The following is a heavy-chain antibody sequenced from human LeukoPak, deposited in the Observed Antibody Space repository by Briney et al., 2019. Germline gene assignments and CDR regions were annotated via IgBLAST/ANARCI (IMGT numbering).Heavy chain of an antibody. V-gene: IGHV3-21*01. CDR3: ARSSILEWLPYYYYYMDV. D-gene: IGHD3-3*01. CDR2: ISSSSSYI. CDR1: GFTFSSYS. Sequence: GGSLRLSRAASGFTFSSYSMNWVPHAPGKRVEWVSSISSSSSYINYADSVKGRFTISRDNAKNSLYLQMNSLRAEDTAVYYCARSSILEWLPYYYYYMDVWGKGSTVTV. J-gene: IGHJ6*03.